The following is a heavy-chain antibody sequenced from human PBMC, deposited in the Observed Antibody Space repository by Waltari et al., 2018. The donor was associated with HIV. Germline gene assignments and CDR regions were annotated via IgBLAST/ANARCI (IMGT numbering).Heavy chain of an antibody. CDR3: ARDHPSSGWYRDWYFDL. Sequence: EVQLVESGGGLIQPGGSLRLSCAASGFTVSRNYMSWVRQAPGKGLEWVSVIYSGGSTYYADSVKGRFTISRDNSKNTLYLQMNSLRAEDTAVYYCARDHPSSGWYRDWYFDLWGRGTLVTVSS. CDR1: GFTVSRNY. V-gene: IGHV3-53*01. D-gene: IGHD6-19*01. J-gene: IGHJ2*01. CDR2: IYSGGST.